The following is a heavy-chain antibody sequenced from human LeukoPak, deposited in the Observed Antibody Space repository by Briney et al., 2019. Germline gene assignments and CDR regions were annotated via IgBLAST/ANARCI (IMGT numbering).Heavy chain of an antibody. D-gene: IGHD6-19*01. CDR3: AREVRYSSGWYYFDY. Sequence: GASVKVSCKASGYTFTSYGISWVRQAPGQGLEWMGWISAYNGNTNYAQKLQGRVTMTTDTSTSTAYMEVRSLRSDDTAVYYCAREVRYSSGWYYFDYWGQGTLVTVSS. J-gene: IGHJ4*02. CDR1: GYTFTSYG. CDR2: ISAYNGNT. V-gene: IGHV1-18*01.